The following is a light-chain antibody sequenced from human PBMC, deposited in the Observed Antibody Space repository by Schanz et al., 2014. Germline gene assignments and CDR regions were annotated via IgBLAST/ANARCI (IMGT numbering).Light chain of an antibody. CDR2: AAS. CDR3: QQRNTWPIT. Sequence: IQLTQSPSSLSASVGDRVTITCRASQSISIYLNWYQQKPGKAPNLLIYAASTLHSGVPSRFSGSGSGTDFTLTISSLEPEDIALYFCQQRNTWPITFGGGTKVEIK. CDR1: QSISIY. J-gene: IGKJ4*01. V-gene: IGKV1-39*01.